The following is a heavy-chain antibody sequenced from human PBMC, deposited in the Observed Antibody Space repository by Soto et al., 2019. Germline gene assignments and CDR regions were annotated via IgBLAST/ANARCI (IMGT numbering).Heavy chain of an antibody. J-gene: IGHJ4*01. CDR1: GGSISSGDYY. V-gene: IGHV4-61*08. CDR2: IYYSGST. Sequence: SETLSLTCTFSGGSISSGDYYWSWIRQPPGKGLEWIGYIYYSGSTNYNPSLKSRVTISVDMSKNQFSLKLNSVTAADTAVYYCAGNSPTTIVGQKLVLYFWGHGTLVTVSS. CDR3: AGNSPTTIVGQKLVLYF. D-gene: IGHD6-13*01.